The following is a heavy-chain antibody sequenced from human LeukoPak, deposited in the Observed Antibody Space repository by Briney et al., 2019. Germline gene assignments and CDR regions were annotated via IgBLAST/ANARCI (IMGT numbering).Heavy chain of an antibody. CDR3: ARGISSSYHRHFDY. J-gene: IGHJ4*02. Sequence: PGGSLRLSCAASGFTFSSYEMNWVRQAPGKGLEWVSLIRSIVTSKDYVDSVKGRFTISRDNAKNSLYLQMDSLRAEDTAVYYCARGISSSYHRHFDYWGQGILVTVSS. CDR1: GFTFSSYE. CDR2: IRSIVTSK. V-gene: IGHV3-48*03. D-gene: IGHD6-13*01.